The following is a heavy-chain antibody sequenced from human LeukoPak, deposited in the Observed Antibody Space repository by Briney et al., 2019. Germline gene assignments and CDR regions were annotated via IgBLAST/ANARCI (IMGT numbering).Heavy chain of an antibody. CDR1: GITLSNYD. CDR2: LSGSGGGT. V-gene: IGHV3-23*01. CDR3: AKQTGGFSSVWYQFDY. D-gene: IGHD6-19*01. J-gene: IGHJ4*02. Sequence: GGSLRLSCAVSGITLSNYDMSWVRQAPGKGLEWVAGLSGSGGGTNYADSVQGRFTISRDNPKNTLYLQMNSLRAEDTAVYYCAKQTGGFSSVWYQFDYAGRGTLVTVSP.